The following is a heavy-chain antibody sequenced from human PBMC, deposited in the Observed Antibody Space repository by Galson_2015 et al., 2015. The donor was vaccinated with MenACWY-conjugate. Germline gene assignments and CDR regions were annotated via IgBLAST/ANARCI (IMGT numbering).Heavy chain of an antibody. CDR1: GFSLSNARMG. D-gene: IGHD6-19*01. CDR2: IFSNDEK. J-gene: IGHJ5*02. Sequence: ALVKPTQTLTLTCTVSGFSLSNARMGVSWIRQPPGKALEWLAHIFSNDEKSYSTYLKSRLTISKDTSKSQGVLTMTNMGPVDTATYYCAHTLRLVRGNWFDPWGQGTLGTVSS. CDR3: AHTLRLVRGNWFDP. V-gene: IGHV2-26*01.